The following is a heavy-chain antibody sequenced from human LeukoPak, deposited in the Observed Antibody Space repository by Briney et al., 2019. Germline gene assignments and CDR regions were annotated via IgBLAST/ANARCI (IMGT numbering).Heavy chain of an antibody. D-gene: IGHD3-10*01. CDR1: GYTFTSYD. V-gene: IGHV1-8*01. J-gene: IGHJ6*03. CDR2: MNPNSGNT. CDR3: AIRYGSGEKYYYYYYMDV. Sequence: ASVKVSCKASGYTFTSYDINWVRQATGQGLEWMGWMNPNSGNTGYALKFQGRVTMTRNTSISTAYMELSSLRSEDTAVYYCAIRYGSGEKYYYYYYMDVWGKGTTVTVSS.